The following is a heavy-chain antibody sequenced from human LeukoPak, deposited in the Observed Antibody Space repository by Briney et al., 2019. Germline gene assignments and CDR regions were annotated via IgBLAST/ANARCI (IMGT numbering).Heavy chain of an antibody. V-gene: IGHV4-59*08. D-gene: IGHD5-18*01. Sequence: PSETLSLTCTVSGGSISSYYWSWLRQPPGKGLEWIAYVHNNGENKHNPSLQSRDTISVDTPNNQISLRLSSVTAADTARYYCARQPAATAAFDIWGLGTMVTVSS. CDR1: GGSISSYY. CDR3: ARQPAATAAFDI. CDR2: VHNNGEN. J-gene: IGHJ3*02.